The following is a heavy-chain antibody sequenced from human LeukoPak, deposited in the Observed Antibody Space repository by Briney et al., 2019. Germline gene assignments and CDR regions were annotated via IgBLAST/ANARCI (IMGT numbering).Heavy chain of an antibody. CDR1: GYTFSDYY. CDR2: INPNSGDT. J-gene: IGHJ3*02. CDR3: ARDRATVFGVVIIVEAFDI. D-gene: IGHD3-3*01. V-gene: IGHV1-2*02. Sequence: ASVTVSCKASGYTFSDYYIHWVRQAPGQGHEWMGWINPNSGDTTYAQKFQGRVTMTRDTSISTAYMELSRLRSDDTAVYYCARDRATVFGVVIIVEAFDIWGQGTMVTVSS.